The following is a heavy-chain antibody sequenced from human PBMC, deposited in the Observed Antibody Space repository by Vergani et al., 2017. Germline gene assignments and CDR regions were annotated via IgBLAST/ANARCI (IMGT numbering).Heavy chain of an antibody. Sequence: QVQLQESGPGLVKPSETLSLTCTVSGGSISSYYWSWIRQPPGKGLEWIGYIYTSGSTNYNPSLKSRVTISVDTSKNQFSLKLSSVTAADTAVYYCARLWFGESHWFDPWGQGTLVTVSS. D-gene: IGHD3-10*01. CDR2: IYTSGST. J-gene: IGHJ5*02. CDR1: GGSISSYY. CDR3: ARLWFGESHWFDP. V-gene: IGHV4-4*09.